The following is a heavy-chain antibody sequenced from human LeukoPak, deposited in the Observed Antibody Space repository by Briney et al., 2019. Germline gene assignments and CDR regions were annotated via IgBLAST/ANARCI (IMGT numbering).Heavy chain of an antibody. Sequence: PGGSLRLSCAASGFTFSSYWMHWVRQAPGKGLVWVSRINSDGSSTSYADSVKGRFTIFRDNAKNTLYLQMNSLRAEDTAVYYCAREEVSFAAKGYWGQGTLVTVSS. D-gene: IGHD2-15*01. V-gene: IGHV3-74*01. CDR2: INSDGSST. J-gene: IGHJ4*02. CDR3: AREEVSFAAKGY. CDR1: GFTFSSYW.